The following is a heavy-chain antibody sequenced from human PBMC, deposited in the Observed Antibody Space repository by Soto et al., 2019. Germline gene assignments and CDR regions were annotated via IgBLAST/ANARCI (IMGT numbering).Heavy chain of an antibody. J-gene: IGHJ4*02. Sequence: QVKLVQSGAEVKNPGTSVKVSCKTSGYTFTSAGISWVRQAPGQGLEWMGWISVYNGNTKYAQKVQGRVTLTTDTSTSTAYLELMSLTSDDTAVYYCERDLDGSGSYFTDYWGQGNLVTVAA. CDR1: GYTFTSAG. D-gene: IGHD3-10*01. CDR2: ISVYNGNT. V-gene: IGHV1-18*01. CDR3: ERDLDGSGSYFTDY.